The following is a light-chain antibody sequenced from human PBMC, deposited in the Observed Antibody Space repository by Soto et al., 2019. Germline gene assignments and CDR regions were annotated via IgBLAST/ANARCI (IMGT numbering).Light chain of an antibody. Sequence: DIQMTQSPSSLSASVGDRVTITCQASQDIKNYLNWYQQKSGKAPKLLIYDASDLETGVPSRFSGSGSGTDFTFTINSLQPEDIATYYCQPYDNLPLTFRGGTKVEIK. CDR2: DAS. J-gene: IGKJ4*02. CDR1: QDIKNY. CDR3: QPYDNLPLT. V-gene: IGKV1-33*01.